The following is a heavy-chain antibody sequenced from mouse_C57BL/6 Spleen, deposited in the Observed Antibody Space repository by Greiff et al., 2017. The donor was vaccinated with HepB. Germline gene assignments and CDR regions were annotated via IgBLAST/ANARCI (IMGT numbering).Heavy chain of an antibody. CDR3: ARSYYGYDFDY. J-gene: IGHJ2*01. Sequence: VQLQQSGPGLVKPSQSLSLTCSVTGYSITSGYYWNWIRQFPGNKLEWMGYISYDGSNNYNPSLKNRISITRDTSKNQFFLKLNSVTTEDTATYYCARSYYGYDFDYWGQGTTLTVSS. D-gene: IGHD2-9*01. V-gene: IGHV3-6*01. CDR1: GYSITSGYY. CDR2: ISYDGSN.